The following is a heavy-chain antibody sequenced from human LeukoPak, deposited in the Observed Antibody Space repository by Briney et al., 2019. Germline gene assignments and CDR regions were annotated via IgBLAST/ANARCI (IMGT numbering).Heavy chain of an antibody. Sequence: GGSLRLSCAASGSTFSKYRMSWVRQAPGKGLEWVANVKQDGSEKYYADSVKGRFTISRDNAKNSLYVQLNSLRAEDTAVYYCARGGSRLLTSYIFDYWGQGTLVTVSS. V-gene: IGHV3-7*01. J-gene: IGHJ4*02. CDR2: VKQDGSEK. D-gene: IGHD3-16*01. CDR3: ARGGSRLLTSYIFDY. CDR1: GSTFSKYR.